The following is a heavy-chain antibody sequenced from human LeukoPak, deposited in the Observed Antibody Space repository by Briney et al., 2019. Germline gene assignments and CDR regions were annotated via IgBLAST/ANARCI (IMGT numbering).Heavy chain of an antibody. CDR2: ISGSGGST. D-gene: IGHD6-19*01. V-gene: IGHV3-23*01. CDR3: AKEPSIAVAGTKSRYFDY. Sequence: GGSLRLSCAASGFTVSSNYMSWVRQAPGKGLEWVSAISGSGGSTYYADSVKGRFTISRDNSKNTLYLQMNSLRAEDTAVYYCAKEPSIAVAGTKSRYFDYWGQGTLVTVSS. CDR1: GFTVSSNY. J-gene: IGHJ4*02.